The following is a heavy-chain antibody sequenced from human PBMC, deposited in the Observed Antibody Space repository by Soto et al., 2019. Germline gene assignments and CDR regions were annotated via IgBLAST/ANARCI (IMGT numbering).Heavy chain of an antibody. V-gene: IGHV3-64D*06. CDR2: ISSNGGST. J-gene: IGHJ4*02. CDR1: GFTFSSYA. D-gene: IGHD5-12*01. CDR3: VKDRKWLRPTYYFDY. Sequence: GGSLRLSCSASGFTFSSYAMHWVRQAPGKGLEYVSAISSNGGSTYYADSVKGRFTISRDNSKNTLYLQMSSLRAEDAAVYYCVKDRKWLRPTYYFDYWGQGTLVTVSS.